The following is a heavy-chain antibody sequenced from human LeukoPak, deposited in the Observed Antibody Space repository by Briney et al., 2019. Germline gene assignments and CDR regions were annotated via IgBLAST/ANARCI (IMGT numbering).Heavy chain of an antibody. D-gene: IGHD3-3*01. CDR2: IYHSGST. CDR1: GGSISSSNW. J-gene: IGHJ4*02. V-gene: IGHV4-4*02. CDR3: ARGLASGYPPIPFDY. Sequence: SGTLSLTCAVSGGSISSSNWWSWVRQPPGKGLEWIGEIYHSGSTNYNPSLKSRVTISVDKSKNQFSLSLDSVTAADTAVYYCARGLASGYPPIPFDYWGQGTLVTDSS.